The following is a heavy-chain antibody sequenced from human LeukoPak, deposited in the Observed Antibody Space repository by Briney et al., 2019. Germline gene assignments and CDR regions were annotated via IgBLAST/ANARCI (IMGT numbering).Heavy chain of an antibody. V-gene: IGHV3-48*02. CDR1: GFTFSSYS. CDR2: ISSSSSTI. CDR3: ARGGGDYSKYAGIDP. D-gene: IGHD4-11*01. J-gene: IGHJ5*02. Sequence: PGGSLRLSCAASGFTFSSYSMNWVRQAPGKGLEWVSYISSSSSTIYYADSVKGRFTISRDNAKNSLYLQMNSLRDEDTAVYYCARGGGDYSKYAGIDPWGQGTLVTVSS.